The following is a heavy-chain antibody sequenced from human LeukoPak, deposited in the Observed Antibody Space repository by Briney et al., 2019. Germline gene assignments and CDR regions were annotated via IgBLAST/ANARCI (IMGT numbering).Heavy chain of an antibody. CDR1: GFTFSSYA. J-gene: IGHJ4*02. V-gene: IGHV3-64D*06. Sequence: GRSLRLSCSASGFTFSSYAMHCVRQAPGKGLEYVSAISSNGGSTYYADSVKGRFTISRDNSKNTLYLQMSSLRAEDTAVYYCVKSWYYYGSGSHWYIDYWGQGTLVTVSS. CDR2: ISSNGGST. CDR3: VKSWYYYGSGSHWYIDY. D-gene: IGHD3-10*01.